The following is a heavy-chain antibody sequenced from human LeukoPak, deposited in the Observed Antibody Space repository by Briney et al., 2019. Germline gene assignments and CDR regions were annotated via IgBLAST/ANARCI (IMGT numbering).Heavy chain of an antibody. CDR1: GFTFSSSW. D-gene: IGHD3-22*01. CDR3: ARARVVVNFDY. V-gene: IGHV3-21*01. CDR2: ISSSSSYI. J-gene: IGHJ4*02. Sequence: PGGSLRLSCAASGFTFSSSWMHWVRQAPGKGLEWVSSISSSSSYIYYADSVKGRFTISRDNAKNSLYLQMNSLRAEDTAVYYCARARVVVNFDYWGQGTLVTVSS.